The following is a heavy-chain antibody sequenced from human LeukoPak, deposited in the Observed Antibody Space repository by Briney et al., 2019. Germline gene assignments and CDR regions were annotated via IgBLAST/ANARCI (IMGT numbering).Heavy chain of an antibody. CDR1: AFPFRNYA. J-gene: IGHJ3*02. Sequence: GGSLRLSCAASAFPFRNYAMHWLRQAPGKGLEWVAVISSDGNDKHLADSVKGRFTISRDNSRNTLFLQMNSLRAEDTAVYYCARGLAAADPNDAFDIWGQGTMVTVSS. V-gene: IGHV3-30*03. CDR3: ARGLAAADPNDAFDI. CDR2: ISSDGNDK. D-gene: IGHD6-13*01.